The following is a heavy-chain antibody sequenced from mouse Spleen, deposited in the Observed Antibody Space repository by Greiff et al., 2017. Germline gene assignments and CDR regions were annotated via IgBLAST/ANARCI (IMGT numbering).Heavy chain of an antibody. D-gene: IGHD1-1*01. V-gene: IGHV1-80*01. CDR1: GYAFSSYW. J-gene: IGHJ1*01. CDR2: IYPGDGDT. Sequence: QVQLKQSGAELVKPGASVKISCKASGYAFSSYWMNWVKQRPGKGLEWIGQIYPGDGDTNYNGKFKGKATLTADKSSSTAYMQLSSLTSEDSAVYFCARYGFSYYYGRRGYFDVWGAGTTVTVSS. CDR3: ARYGFSYYYGRRGYFDV.